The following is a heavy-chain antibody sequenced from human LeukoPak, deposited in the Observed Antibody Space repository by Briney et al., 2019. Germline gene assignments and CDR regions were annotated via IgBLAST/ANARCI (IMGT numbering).Heavy chain of an antibody. CDR2: INQGGSDK. Sequence: GGSLRLSCAASGFTFSGHWMSWVRQAPGKGMEWVANINQGGSDKYYVDSVKGRFTISRDNANNLPYLQMNSLRGEDTAVYYCTRDRSRAEDDWGQGTLVTVSS. J-gene: IGHJ4*02. D-gene: IGHD1-14*01. V-gene: IGHV3-7*01. CDR3: TRDRSRAEDD. CDR1: GFTFSGHW.